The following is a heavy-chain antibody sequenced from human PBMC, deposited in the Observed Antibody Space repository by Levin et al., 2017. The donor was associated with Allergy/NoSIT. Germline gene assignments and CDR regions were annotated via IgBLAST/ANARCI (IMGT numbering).Heavy chain of an antibody. D-gene: IGHD6-19*01. CDR1: GGSISSSNW. Sequence: SETLSLTCAVSGGSISSSNWWSWVRQPPGKGLEWIGEIYHSGSTNYNPSLKSRVTISVDKSKNQFSLKLSSVTAADTAVYYCARDFPASSGWEAPQDWGQGTMVTVSS. V-gene: IGHV4-4*02. CDR3: ARDFPASSGWEAPQD. CDR2: IYHSGST. J-gene: IGHJ3*01.